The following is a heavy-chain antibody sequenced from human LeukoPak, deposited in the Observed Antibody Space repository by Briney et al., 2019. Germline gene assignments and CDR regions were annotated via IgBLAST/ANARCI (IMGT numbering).Heavy chain of an antibody. D-gene: IGHD3-3*01. Sequence: PGGSLRLSCAASGFSFNNYNMNWVRQAPGKGLEWVSYISSSSSTIYYADSVKGRFTISRDNAKNSLYLQMNSLRTEDTAVYYCARELSSYDFWLWRQGTLVTVSS. CDR1: GFSFNNYN. J-gene: IGHJ4*02. CDR2: ISSSSSTI. V-gene: IGHV3-48*01. CDR3: ARELSSYDFWL.